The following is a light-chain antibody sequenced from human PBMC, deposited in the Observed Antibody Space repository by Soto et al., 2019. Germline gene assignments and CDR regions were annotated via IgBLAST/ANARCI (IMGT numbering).Light chain of an antibody. CDR2: EVT. V-gene: IGLV2-8*01. Sequence: QSVLTQPPSASGSPGQSVTISCTGTSSDVGAYDFVSWYQHHPGKAPKLMIYEVTKRPSGVPDRFSGSKSGNTASLTVSGLQAEDEADYYCTSHAGIYNFPYVFGTGTKLTVL. CDR3: TSHAGIYNFPYV. J-gene: IGLJ1*01. CDR1: SSDVGAYDF.